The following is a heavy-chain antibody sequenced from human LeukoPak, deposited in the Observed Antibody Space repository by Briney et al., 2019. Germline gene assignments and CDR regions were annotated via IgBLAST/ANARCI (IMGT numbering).Heavy chain of an antibody. CDR3: ARDRGATVENWYFDL. Sequence: ASVKVSCKASGYTFTGYYMHWVRQAPGQGLEWMGWINPNSGGTNYAQKFQGRVTMTRDTSISTAYMELSRLRSDDTAVYYCARDRGATVENWYFDLWGRGTLVTVSS. V-gene: IGHV1-2*02. CDR2: INPNSGGT. D-gene: IGHD4-23*01. CDR1: GYTFTGYY. J-gene: IGHJ2*01.